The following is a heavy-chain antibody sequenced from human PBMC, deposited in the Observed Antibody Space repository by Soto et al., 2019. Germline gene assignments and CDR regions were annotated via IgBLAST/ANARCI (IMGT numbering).Heavy chain of an antibody. CDR3: GRGQRFSDWFDP. J-gene: IGHJ5*02. Sequence: SQTRSRTCSVSGGTISGYYCTWIRQPAGNGLEWIGRMYSSGNTKYNPSLQSRVTMSLDTSNNQFSRRLTSVTAADTAAHYCGRGQRFSDWFDPWGQGTVVTVSS. V-gene: IGHV4-4*07. D-gene: IGHD3-3*01. CDR2: MYSSGNT. CDR1: GGTISGYY.